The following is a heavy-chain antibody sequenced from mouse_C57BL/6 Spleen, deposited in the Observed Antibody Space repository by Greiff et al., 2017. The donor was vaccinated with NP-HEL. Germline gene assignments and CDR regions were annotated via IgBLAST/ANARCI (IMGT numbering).Heavy chain of an antibody. V-gene: IGHV2-2*01. D-gene: IGHD1-1*01. CDR3: ARNRGLLRYPYYFDY. J-gene: IGHJ2*01. Sequence: VHLVESGPGLVQPSQSLSITCTVSGFSLTSYGVHWVRQSPGKGLEWLGVIWSGGSTDYNAAFISRLSISKDNSKSQVFFKMNSLQADDTAIYYCARNRGLLRYPYYFDYWGQGTTLTVSS. CDR1: GFSLTSYG. CDR2: IWSGGST.